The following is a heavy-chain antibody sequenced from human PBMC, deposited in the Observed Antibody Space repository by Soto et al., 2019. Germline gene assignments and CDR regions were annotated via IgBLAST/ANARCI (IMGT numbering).Heavy chain of an antibody. V-gene: IGHV1-24*01. CDR2: FDPEDGET. J-gene: IGHJ4*02. CDR1: GYTLTELS. CDR3: ATGKIYPIVVVTAPPYYFDY. D-gene: IGHD2-21*02. Sequence: ASVKVSCKVSGYTLTELSMHWVRQAPGKGLEWMGGFDPEDGETIYAQKFQGRVTMTEDTSTDTAYMELSSLRSEDTAVYYCATGKIYPIVVVTAPPYYFDYWGQGTLVTVSS.